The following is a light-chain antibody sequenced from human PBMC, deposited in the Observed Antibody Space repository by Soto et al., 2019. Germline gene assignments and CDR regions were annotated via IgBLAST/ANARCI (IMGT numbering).Light chain of an antibody. J-gene: IGLJ2*01. CDR3: CSYAGSSTVV. V-gene: IGLV2-23*01. Sequence: QSALTQPASVSGSPGQSITICCAGTSSDVGSYNLVSWYQQHPGKAPKLMIYEGSKRPSGVSNRFSGSKSGNTASLTISGLEAEDEADYYYCSYAGSSTVVFGGGTKVTVL. CDR2: EGS. CDR1: SSDVGSYNL.